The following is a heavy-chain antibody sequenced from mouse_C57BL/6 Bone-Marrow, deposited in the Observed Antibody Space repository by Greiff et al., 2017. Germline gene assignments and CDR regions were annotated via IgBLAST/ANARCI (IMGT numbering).Heavy chain of an antibody. V-gene: IGHV5-9-1*02. CDR3: TRDHHGSSYDYAMDY. D-gene: IGHD1-1*01. Sequence: EVKLMESGEGLVKPGGSLKLSCAASGFTFSSYAMSWVRQTPEKRLEWVAYISSGGDYIYYAEPVKGRFTIPSDNARNTLYLQMSSLKSEDTAMYYCTRDHHGSSYDYAMDYWGQGTSVTVSS. J-gene: IGHJ4*01. CDR1: GFTFSSYA. CDR2: ISSGGDYI.